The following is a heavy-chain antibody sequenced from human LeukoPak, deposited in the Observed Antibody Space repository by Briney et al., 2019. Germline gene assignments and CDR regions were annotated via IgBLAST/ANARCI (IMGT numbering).Heavy chain of an antibody. J-gene: IGHJ5*02. CDR2: IYHSGST. V-gene: IGHV4-59*12. CDR1: GGSISSYY. D-gene: IGHD3-22*01. Sequence: SETLSLTCTVSGGSISSYYWSWIRQPPGKGLEWIGYIYHSGSTYYNPSLKSRVTISVDRSKNQFSLKLSSVTAADTAVYYCARGSQPDYYDSSGYYYTWFDPWGQGTLVTVSS. CDR3: ARGSQPDYYDSSGYYYTWFDP.